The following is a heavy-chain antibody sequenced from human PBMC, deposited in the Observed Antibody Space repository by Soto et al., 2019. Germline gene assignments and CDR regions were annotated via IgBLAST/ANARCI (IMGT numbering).Heavy chain of an antibody. Sequence: LSLTCTVSGGSISSGDYYWSWIRQPPGKGLEWIGYIYYSGSTYYNPSLKSRVTISVDTSKNQFSLKLSSVTAADTAVYYCARGYRYSGSYDYYYYYGMDVWGQGTTVTVSS. CDR2: IYYSGST. CDR1: GGSISSGDYY. J-gene: IGHJ6*02. CDR3: ARGYRYSGSYDYYYYYGMDV. V-gene: IGHV4-30-4*01. D-gene: IGHD1-26*01.